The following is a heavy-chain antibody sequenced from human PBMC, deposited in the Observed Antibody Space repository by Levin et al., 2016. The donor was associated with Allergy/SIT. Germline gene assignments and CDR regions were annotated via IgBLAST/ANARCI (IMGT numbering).Heavy chain of an antibody. V-gene: IGHV1-8*01. CDR2: MNPNSGNT. Sequence: ASVKVSCKASGYTFTSYDINWVRQATGQGLEWMGWMNPNSGNTGYAQKFQGRVTMTRNTSISTAYMELSSLRSEDTAVYYCASRYNWNYGNYYYYGMDVWGQGTTVTVSS. D-gene: IGHD1-7*01. CDR3: ASRYNWNYGNYYYYGMDV. J-gene: IGHJ6*02. CDR1: GYTFTSYD.